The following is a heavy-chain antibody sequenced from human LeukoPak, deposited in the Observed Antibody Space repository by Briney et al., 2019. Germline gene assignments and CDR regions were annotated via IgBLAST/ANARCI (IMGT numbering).Heavy chain of an antibody. V-gene: IGHV3-7*04. CDR3: ARAAGTTRTFGY. D-gene: IGHD1-7*01. Sequence: PGGSLRLSCAASGFTFSSYWMGWLRQAPGRGLECVAYIKEDGSETYYVGSVKGRFTISRDNAKNSLWLQMNSLRAEDTATYYCARAAGTTRTFGYWGQGILVTVSS. J-gene: IGHJ4*02. CDR1: GFTFSSYW. CDR2: IKEDGSET.